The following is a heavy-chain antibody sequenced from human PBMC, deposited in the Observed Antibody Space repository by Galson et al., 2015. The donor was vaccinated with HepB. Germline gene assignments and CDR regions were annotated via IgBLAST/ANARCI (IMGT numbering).Heavy chain of an antibody. CDR3: ARDVGGVDSY. Sequence: SLRLSCAASGFTLSRYWMHWVRQVPGKGLLWVSRINEDGGITNYADSVKGRFTIVRDNARNTLYLQMNGLRVEDTAVYYCARDVGGVDSYWGQGTLVTVSS. CDR1: GFTLSRYW. V-gene: IGHV3-74*01. J-gene: IGHJ4*02. CDR2: INEDGGIT. D-gene: IGHD3-16*01.